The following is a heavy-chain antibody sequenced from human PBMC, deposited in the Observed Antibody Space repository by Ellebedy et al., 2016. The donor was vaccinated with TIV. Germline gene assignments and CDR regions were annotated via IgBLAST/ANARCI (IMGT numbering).Heavy chain of an antibody. CDR3: ARALGSSSWYGYFRH. CDR1: GGSFSGYY. J-gene: IGHJ1*01. CDR2: INHSGST. V-gene: IGHV4-34*01. Sequence: SETLSLTXAVYGGSFSGYYWSWIRQPPGKGLEWIGEINHSGSTNYNPSLKSRVTISVDTSKNQFSLKLSSVTAADTAVYYCARALGSSSWYGYFRHWGQGTLVTVSS. D-gene: IGHD6-13*01.